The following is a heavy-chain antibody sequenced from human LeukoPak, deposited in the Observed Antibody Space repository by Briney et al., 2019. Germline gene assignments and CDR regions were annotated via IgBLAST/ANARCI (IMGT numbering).Heavy chain of an antibody. Sequence: SETLSLTCAVYGGSFSGYYWSWIRQPPGKGLEWIGEINHSGSTNYNPSLKSRVTISVDTSKNQFSLKLSSVTAADTAVYYCARHGLWFGEFYWDQGTLVTVSS. V-gene: IGHV4-34*01. CDR3: ARHGLWFGEFY. J-gene: IGHJ4*02. CDR2: INHSGST. D-gene: IGHD3-10*01. CDR1: GGSFSGYY.